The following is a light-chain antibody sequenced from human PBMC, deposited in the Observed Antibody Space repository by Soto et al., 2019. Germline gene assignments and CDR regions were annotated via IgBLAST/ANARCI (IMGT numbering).Light chain of an antibody. CDR3: QQRSNSPRT. CDR2: DAS. CDR1: QSIGRF. V-gene: IGKV1-5*01. Sequence: DIPMPPSPSTLAASLGDRVPITCRASQSIGRFLAWYQHHPGKAPKLLIYDASTLESGVPSRFSGSGSGTEFTLTITSLPSEDFEVYYCQQRSNSPRTFGQGTKVDIK. J-gene: IGKJ1*01.